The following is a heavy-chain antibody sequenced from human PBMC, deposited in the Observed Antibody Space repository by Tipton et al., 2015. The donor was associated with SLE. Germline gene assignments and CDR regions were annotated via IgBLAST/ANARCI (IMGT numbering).Heavy chain of an antibody. CDR2: MNPNSGNT. D-gene: IGHD3-3*01. Sequence: QSGPEVKKPGASVKVSCKASGYTFTSYDINWVRQATGQGLEWMGWMNPNSGNTGYAQKFQGRVTMTRNTSISTAYMELSSLRSEDTAVYYCARGLRFLEYPKKGLCAFDIWGQGTMVTVSS. V-gene: IGHV1-8*01. J-gene: IGHJ3*02. CDR3: ARGLRFLEYPKKGLCAFDI. CDR1: GYTFTSYD.